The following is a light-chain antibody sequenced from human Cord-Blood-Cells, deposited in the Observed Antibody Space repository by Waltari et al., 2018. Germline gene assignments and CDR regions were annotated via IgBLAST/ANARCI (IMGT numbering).Light chain of an antibody. V-gene: IGLV3-19*01. CDR3: NSRDSSGNHVV. CDR2: GKN. Sequence: AVSVALGQTVRITCQGDSLRSDYASWYQQKPGQAPVLVIYGKNNRPSGIPDRFSGSSSGNTASLTITGAQAEDEADYYCNSRDSSGNHVVFGGGTKLTVL. J-gene: IGLJ2*01. CDR1: SLRSDY.